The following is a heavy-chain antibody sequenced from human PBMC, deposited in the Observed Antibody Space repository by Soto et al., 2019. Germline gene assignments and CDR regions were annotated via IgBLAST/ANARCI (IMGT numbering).Heavy chain of an antibody. CDR1: GGSISSYY. CDR2: IYYSGST. V-gene: IGHV4-59*01. D-gene: IGHD2-15*01. Sequence: PSETLSLTCTVSGGSISSYYWSWIRQPPGKGLEWIGYIYYSGSTNYNPSLKSRVTISVDTSKNQFSLKLSSVTAADTAVYYCARVEGGYCSGGSCPVHYFDYWGQGTLGTVSS. CDR3: ARVEGGYCSGGSCPVHYFDY. J-gene: IGHJ4*02.